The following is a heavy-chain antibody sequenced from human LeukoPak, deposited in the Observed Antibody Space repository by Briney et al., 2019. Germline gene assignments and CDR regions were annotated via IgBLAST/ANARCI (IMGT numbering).Heavy chain of an antibody. D-gene: IGHD3-9*01. V-gene: IGHV3-48*03. CDR2: ISSSGSTI. Sequence: GESLRLSCAASGFTFSSYEMNWVRQAPGKGLEWVSYISSSGSTIYYADSVKGRFTISRDNAKNSLYLQMNSLRAEDTAVYYCASHRYYDILTGYYKGPNQFDYWGQGTLVTVSS. CDR3: ASHRYYDILTGYYKGPNQFDY. J-gene: IGHJ4*02. CDR1: GFTFSSYE.